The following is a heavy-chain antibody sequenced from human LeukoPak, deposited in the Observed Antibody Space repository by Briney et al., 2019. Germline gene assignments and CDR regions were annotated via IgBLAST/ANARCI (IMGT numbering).Heavy chain of an antibody. CDR3: ARSALIAGADP. Sequence: SETLSLTCTVSGGSISSGSYYWGWIRQPPGKGLEWIGNIYYSGSTDYNPSLKSRVTISVDTSKNQFSLKLSSVTAADTAVYYCARSALIAGADPWGQGTLVTVSS. CDR2: IYYSGST. J-gene: IGHJ5*02. D-gene: IGHD6-13*01. V-gene: IGHV4-39*07. CDR1: GGSISSGSYY.